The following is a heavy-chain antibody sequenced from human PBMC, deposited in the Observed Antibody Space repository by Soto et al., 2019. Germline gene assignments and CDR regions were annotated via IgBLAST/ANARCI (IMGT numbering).Heavy chain of an antibody. Sequence: EVQLVESGGGLDKRGGSLRLSCTASGFMFSSYTMNWVRQAPGKGLEWVSSVSYRGDIDYADSLEGRFTISRDDAKNSLYLQSNSLRAEDTAVYYCARGCSIASCYYYWGPGTLVTVSS. CDR1: GFMFSSYT. CDR3: ARGCSIASCYYY. V-gene: IGHV3-21*01. D-gene: IGHD2-2*01. J-gene: IGHJ4*02. CDR2: VSYRGDI.